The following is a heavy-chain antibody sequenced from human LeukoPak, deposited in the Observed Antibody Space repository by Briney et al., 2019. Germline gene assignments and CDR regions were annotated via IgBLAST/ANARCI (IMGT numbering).Heavy chain of an antibody. CDR1: GYTLTELS. D-gene: IGHD3-22*01. Sequence: ASVKVSCKVSGYTLTELSMHWVRQAPGRGLEWMGSFDPEDGETIYAQKFQGRVRMTKDTSTDSTYLELSSLRSDDTAVYYCTTGGALHEFDNSGYIFDIRGQGTMVIVSS. J-gene: IGHJ3*02. CDR2: FDPEDGET. CDR3: TTGGALHEFDNSGYIFDI. V-gene: IGHV1-24*01.